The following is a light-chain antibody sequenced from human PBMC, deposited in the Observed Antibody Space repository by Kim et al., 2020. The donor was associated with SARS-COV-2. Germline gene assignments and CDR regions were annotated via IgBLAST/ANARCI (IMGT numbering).Light chain of an antibody. CDR3: QQYGSSPYT. V-gene: IGKV3-20*01. J-gene: IGKJ2*01. CDR2: GAS. Sequence: APGERATLACRASQSVSSSYLAWYQQKPGQAPRLLIYGASSRATGIPDRFSGSGSGTDFTLTISRLEPEDFAVYYCQQYGSSPYTFGQGTKLEI. CDR1: QSVSSSY.